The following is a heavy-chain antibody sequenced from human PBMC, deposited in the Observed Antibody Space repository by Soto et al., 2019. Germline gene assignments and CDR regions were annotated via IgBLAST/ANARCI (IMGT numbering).Heavy chain of an antibody. CDR2: TYYRSKWYN. Sequence: SQTLSLTCAISGDSVSSNSAAWNWIRQSPSRGLEWLGRTYYRSKWYNDYAVSVKSRITINPDTSKNQFSLQLNSVTPEDTAVYYCPRGTPGGSSRWSYRGYYYSVTEGWGQGTTVTVSS. CDR3: PRGTPGGSSRWSYRGYYYSVTEG. CDR1: GDSVSSNSAA. J-gene: IGHJ6*02. V-gene: IGHV6-1*01. D-gene: IGHD6-13*01.